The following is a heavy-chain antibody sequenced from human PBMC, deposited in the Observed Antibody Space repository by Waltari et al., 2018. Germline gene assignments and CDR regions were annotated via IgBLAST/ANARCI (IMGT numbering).Heavy chain of an antibody. V-gene: IGHV1-46*01. Sequence: QVQLVQSGAEVERPGASVRISCKASGSTFTNYYVHWLRQAPGRGFEWLGIIDPDGGGTTYAPKFRDRLSLTRDTSTSVLYMALDNLNSDDSAIYFCARGRGTLGQLLVTYWGQGTQVLVSS. CDR2: IDPDGGGT. CDR1: GSTFTNYY. CDR3: ARGRGTLGQLLVTY. J-gene: IGHJ4*02. D-gene: IGHD6-13*01.